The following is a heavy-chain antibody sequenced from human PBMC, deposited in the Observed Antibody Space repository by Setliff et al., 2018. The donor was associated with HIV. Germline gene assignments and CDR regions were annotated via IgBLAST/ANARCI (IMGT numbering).Heavy chain of an antibody. Sequence: KASETLSLTCTVSGGSISGGGYYWSWIRQHPGKGLDWIGNIYYIGNTDYNPSLKSRVTISIDTSKNQFSLKLSSVTAADTAIYYCARVPRITTLRNAFDILGQGTMVTVSS. V-gene: IGHV4-31*03. J-gene: IGHJ3*02. CDR2: IYYIGNT. CDR3: ARVPRITTLRNAFDI. D-gene: IGHD3-3*01. CDR1: GGSISGGGYY.